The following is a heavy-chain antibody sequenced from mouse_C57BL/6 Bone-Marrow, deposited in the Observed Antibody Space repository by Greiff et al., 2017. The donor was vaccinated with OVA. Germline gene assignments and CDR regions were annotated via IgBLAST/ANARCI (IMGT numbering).Heavy chain of an antibody. V-gene: IGHV1-4*01. CDR1: GYTFTSYT. CDR3: ARGGYGSPFAY. Sequence: QVQLKQSGAELARPGASVKMSCKASGYTFTSYTMHWVKQRPGQGLEWIGYINPSSGYTKYNQKFKDKATLTADKSSSTAYMQLSSLTSEDSAVYYCARGGYGSPFAYWGQGTLVTVSA. J-gene: IGHJ3*01. D-gene: IGHD1-1*01. CDR2: INPSSGYT.